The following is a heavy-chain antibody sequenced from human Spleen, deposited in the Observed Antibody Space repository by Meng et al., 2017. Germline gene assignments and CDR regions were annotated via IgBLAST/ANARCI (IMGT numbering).Heavy chain of an antibody. CDR2: IKQDDSER. V-gene: IGHV3-7*01. D-gene: IGHD6-19*01. CDR3: AREGGYRVAGTEFDY. J-gene: IGHJ4*02. CDR1: GFTYSNYW. Sequence: GESLKISCAASGFTYSNYWMSWVRQAPGKGLEWVANIKQDDSERNYVDSVKGRRTISRDNAKNSLYLQMDSLRVEDTAVFYCAREGGYRVAGTEFDYWGQGTPVTVSS.